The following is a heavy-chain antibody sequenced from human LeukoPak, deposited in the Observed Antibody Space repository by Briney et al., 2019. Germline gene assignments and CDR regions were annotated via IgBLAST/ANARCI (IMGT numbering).Heavy chain of an antibody. CDR3: ARGGPDSSDYSSLFDY. D-gene: IGHD3-22*01. CDR2: IKQDGSEK. J-gene: IGHJ4*02. Sequence: GGSLRLSCAASGFTFSRFWMSWVRQAPGKGLEWVANIKQDGSEKYYVDSVKGRFTISRDNAKNSLYLQMNGLRAEDTAVFYCARGGPDSSDYSSLFDYWGRGILVTVSS. CDR1: GFTFSRFW. V-gene: IGHV3-7*02.